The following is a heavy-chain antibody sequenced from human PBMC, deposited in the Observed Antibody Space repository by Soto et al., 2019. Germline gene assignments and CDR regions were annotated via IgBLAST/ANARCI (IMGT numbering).Heavy chain of an antibody. J-gene: IGHJ4*02. V-gene: IGHV4-31*03. CDR1: GGSITTGGYF. CDR3: ARVVSGSYCDY. Sequence: QVQLQESGPGLVKASQTLSLTCTVSGGSITTGGYFWSWVRQHPGKGLEWIGYIYYSGTTHYNPSLKSRVTIAVDTSKNQFSLKLSSVTAADPAVYYCARVVSGSYCDYWGQGTLVTVSS. CDR2: IYYSGTT. D-gene: IGHD1-26*01.